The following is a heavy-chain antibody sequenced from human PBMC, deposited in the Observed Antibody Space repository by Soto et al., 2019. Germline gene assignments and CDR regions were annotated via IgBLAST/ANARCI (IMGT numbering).Heavy chain of an antibody. CDR3: AREGGGIAAAGAGNDAFDI. CDR2: FNPNSGDT. D-gene: IGHD6-13*01. CDR1: GYTLSDYY. V-gene: IGHV1-2*02. Sequence: QAQLVQSGAEVKKPGASVKVSCKASGYTLSDYYMQWVRQAPGQGLEWMGWFNPNSGDTNYAQNFQGRVTMTRDTSIATADMELSSLKSDVTAVYYCAREGGGIAAAGAGNDAFDIWGQVTMVTVSS. J-gene: IGHJ3*02.